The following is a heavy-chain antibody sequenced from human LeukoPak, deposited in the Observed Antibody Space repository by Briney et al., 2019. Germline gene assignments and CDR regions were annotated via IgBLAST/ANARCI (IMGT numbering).Heavy chain of an antibody. D-gene: IGHD3-3*01. CDR2: IYYSGST. Sequence: SQTLSLTCTVSGGSISSGGYYWSWIRQHPGKGLEWIGYIYYSGSTYYNPSLKSRVTISVDTSKNQFSLKLSSVTAADTAVYYCARDFWSGYYGIFDYWGQGTLVTVSS. J-gene: IGHJ4*02. CDR1: GGSISSGGYY. CDR3: ARDFWSGYYGIFDY. V-gene: IGHV4-31*03.